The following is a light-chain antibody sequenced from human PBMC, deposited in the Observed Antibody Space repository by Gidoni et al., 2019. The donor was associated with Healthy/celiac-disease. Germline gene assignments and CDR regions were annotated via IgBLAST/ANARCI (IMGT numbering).Light chain of an antibody. CDR2: KAS. V-gene: IGLV3-25*03. CDR3: QSSDSSGPYGVV. CDR1: ALHKQY. J-gene: IGLJ2*01. Sequence: YELQQAPSVAGATGQTARITCSGDALHKQYAEWYQKQPGLAPVLVIYKASERPSVIPQRFSGSSSVTTFPLTISGVHADDDADYSFQSSDSSGPYGVVFFVGTQLPVL.